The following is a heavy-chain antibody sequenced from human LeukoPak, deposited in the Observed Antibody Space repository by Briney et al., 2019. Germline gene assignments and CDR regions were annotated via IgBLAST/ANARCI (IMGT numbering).Heavy chain of an antibody. CDR3: ARGLDFWSGYYGWYFDL. CDR2: INPSGGST. D-gene: IGHD3-3*01. V-gene: IGHV1-46*01. J-gene: IGHJ2*01. CDR1: GYTFTSYY. Sequence: ASVKVSCKASGYTFTSYYMHWVRQAPGQGLEWMGMINPSGGSTSYAQKFQGRVTMTRDTSTSTVYMELSSLRSEDTAVYYCARGLDFWSGYYGWYFDLWGRGTLVTVSS.